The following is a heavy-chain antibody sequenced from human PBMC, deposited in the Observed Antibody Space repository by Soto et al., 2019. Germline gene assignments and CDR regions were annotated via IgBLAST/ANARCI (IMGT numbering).Heavy chain of an antibody. Sequence: EVQLVETGGGLIQPGGSLRLSCVVSGISVSSHYMSWVRQAPGKGLEWVSLLYSGGTTYYADSVKGRFTISRDNSKNTLFLQMNSLKTEDTAVYYCARGQQVTMNRGVQGFDLWGQGTLVTVSS. V-gene: IGHV3-53*02. CDR1: GISVSSHY. D-gene: IGHD3-10*01. CDR3: ARGQQVTMNRGVQGFDL. CDR2: LYSGGTT. J-gene: IGHJ4*02.